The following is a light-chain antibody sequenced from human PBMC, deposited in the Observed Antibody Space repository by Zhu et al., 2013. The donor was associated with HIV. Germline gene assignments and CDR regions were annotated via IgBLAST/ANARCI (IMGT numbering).Light chain of an antibody. Sequence: EIVLTQSPATLSLSPGNRATLSCRASQSITTYLAWYQQKPGQAPRLLIYDASKRATGIPARFSGSGSGTDFTLTITRLEPEDLAIYYCQQYADSPRTFGQGTKVEIK. J-gene: IGKJ1*01. CDR2: DAS. CDR3: QQYADSPRT. V-gene: IGKV3-11*01. CDR1: QSITTY.